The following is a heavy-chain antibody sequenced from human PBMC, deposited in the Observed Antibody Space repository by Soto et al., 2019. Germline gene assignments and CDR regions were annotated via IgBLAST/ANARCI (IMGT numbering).Heavy chain of an antibody. Sequence: PSETPSLTCAVSGGSISSSNWWSWVRQPPGKGLEWIGEIYHSGSTNYNPSLKSRVTISVDKSKNQFSLKLSSVTAADTAVYYCARIKPRHSLGTREYGMDVLGQGNTVTVS. J-gene: IGHJ6*02. CDR1: GGSISSSNW. V-gene: IGHV4-4*02. CDR2: IYHSGST. CDR3: ARIKPRHSLGTREYGMDV. D-gene: IGHD2-8*01.